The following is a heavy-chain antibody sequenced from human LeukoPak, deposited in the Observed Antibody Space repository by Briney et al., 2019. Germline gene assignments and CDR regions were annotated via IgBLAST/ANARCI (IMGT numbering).Heavy chain of an antibody. J-gene: IGHJ3*02. D-gene: IGHD1-14*01. CDR3: ARAEGPDAFDI. V-gene: IGHV1-69*05. Sequence: QKFQGRVTITTDESTSTAHMELSSLRSEDTAVYYCARAEGPDAFDIWGQGTMVTVSS.